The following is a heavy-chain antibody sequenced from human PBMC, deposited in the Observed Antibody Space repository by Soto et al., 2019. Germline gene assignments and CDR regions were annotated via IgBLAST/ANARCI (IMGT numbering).Heavy chain of an antibody. CDR2: IFYSGII. V-gene: IGHV4-39*07. Sequence: SETLSLTCTVSGASIRHNSYYWGWIRQPPGKGLEWIGSIFYSGIINYNPSLKSRVTISVDKSKNQFSLKLSSVTVAFMAVYYCARDTGYGSGGTTIDYWGQGTLVTVSS. J-gene: IGHJ4*02. CDR3: ARDTGYGSGGTTIDY. CDR1: GASIRHNSYY. D-gene: IGHD3-10*01.